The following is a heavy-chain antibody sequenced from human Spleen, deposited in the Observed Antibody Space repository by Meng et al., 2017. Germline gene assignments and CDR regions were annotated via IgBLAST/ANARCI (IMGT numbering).Heavy chain of an antibody. CDR2: INHSGST. CDR1: GGSFSDYY. CDR3: ASFLYYYDVGGQTLG. Sequence: QVQLQQWAAGLLKPSETLSLTCVVSGGSFSDYYWSWIRQPPGKGLEWIGEINHSGSTNYNPSLESRATISVDTSQNNLSLKLSSVTAADTAVYYCASFLYYYDVGGQTLGWGQGTLVTVSS. V-gene: IGHV4-34*01. J-gene: IGHJ4*02. D-gene: IGHD3-22*01.